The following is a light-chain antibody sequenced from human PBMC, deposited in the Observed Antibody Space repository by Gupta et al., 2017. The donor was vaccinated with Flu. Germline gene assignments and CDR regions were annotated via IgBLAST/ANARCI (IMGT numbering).Light chain of an antibody. V-gene: IGLV2-14*01. Sequence: QSALTQPASVSGSPGQSITISCTGTSSDIGTYNFVSWYQQHPGQAPELMSFEVNNRPSGVSTRFSGSKSGNTAYLTISGLQAEDEAADVCSSYTNTNTLLVFGGGTKLTVL. CDR3: SSYTNTNTLLV. J-gene: IGLJ2*01. CDR1: SSDIGTYNF. CDR2: EVN.